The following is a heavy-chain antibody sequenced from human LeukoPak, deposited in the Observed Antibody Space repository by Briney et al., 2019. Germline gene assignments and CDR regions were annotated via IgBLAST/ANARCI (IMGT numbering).Heavy chain of an antibody. D-gene: IGHD3-10*01. CDR1: GGPISDYY. CDR2: IYYSGGTGDT. Sequence: SETLSPTCSVSGGPISDYYWSWIRQSPAEGLEWIGYIYYSGGTGDTNYNPSLNIGVTISVDASENQFSLKLNSVTAADTAVYYCARSGALYYFGLWGGGTRVTVSS. V-gene: IGHV4-59*01. CDR3: ARSGALYYFGL. J-gene: IGHJ4*02.